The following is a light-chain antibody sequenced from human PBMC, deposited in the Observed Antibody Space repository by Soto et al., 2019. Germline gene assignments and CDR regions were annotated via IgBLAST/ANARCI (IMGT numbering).Light chain of an antibody. CDR3: QQGYSTPLT. V-gene: IGKV1-39*01. CDR2: AAS. J-gene: IGKJ4*01. CDR1: QTISTY. Sequence: DIQMTQSPSSLSASVGDRVTITCRASQTISTYLNWYQQKPGRAPKLLILAASSLQSGVPPRLSGSGSGTDFTLTVSSLQPEDFATYFCQQGYSTPLTFGGGTKVDIK.